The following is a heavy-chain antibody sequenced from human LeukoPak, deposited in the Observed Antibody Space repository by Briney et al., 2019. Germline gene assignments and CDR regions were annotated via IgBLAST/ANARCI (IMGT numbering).Heavy chain of an antibody. D-gene: IGHD6-13*01. Sequence: GASVKVSCKASGYTFTSYDINWVRQATGQGLEWMGWMNPNSGNTGYAQKFQGRVTMTRNTSISTAYMELSSLRSEDTAVYYCARDWLAVAGTNNWFDPWGQGTLVTVSS. CDR3: ARDWLAVAGTNNWFDP. V-gene: IGHV1-8*01. CDR1: GYTFTSYD. J-gene: IGHJ5*02. CDR2: MNPNSGNT.